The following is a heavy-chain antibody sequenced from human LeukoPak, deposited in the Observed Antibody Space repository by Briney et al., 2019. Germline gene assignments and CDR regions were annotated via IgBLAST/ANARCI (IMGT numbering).Heavy chain of an antibody. CDR2: IPYDGSNK. J-gene: IGHJ4*02. V-gene: IGHV3-30*03. CDR3: ARGNYDY. CDR1: GFTFSSYG. Sequence: GGSLRLSCAASGFTFSSYGMHWVRQAPGKGLEWVAVIPYDGSNKYYADSVKGRFTISRDNSKNTLYLQMNSLRPEDTAVYYCARGNYDYWGQGTLVTVSS.